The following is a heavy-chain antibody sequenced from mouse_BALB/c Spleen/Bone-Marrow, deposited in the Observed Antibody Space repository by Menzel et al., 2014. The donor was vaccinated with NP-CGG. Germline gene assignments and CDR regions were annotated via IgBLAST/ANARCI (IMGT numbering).Heavy chain of an antibody. CDR3: ARPDYYGYLNY. J-gene: IGHJ2*01. CDR1: GFDFSRYW. Sequence: EVQLVESGGGLVQPGGSLKLSCAASGFDFSRYWMSWVRQAPGKGLEWIGEVNPDSRTINYTLSLKDKFIISRDNAKNTLYLRLNKVRSEDTALYYCARPDYYGYLNYWGQGTTLTVSS. D-gene: IGHD1-1*01. V-gene: IGHV4-1*02. CDR2: VNPDSRTI.